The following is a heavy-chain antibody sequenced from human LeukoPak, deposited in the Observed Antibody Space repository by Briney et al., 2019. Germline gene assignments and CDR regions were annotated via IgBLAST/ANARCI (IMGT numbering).Heavy chain of an antibody. D-gene: IGHD3-9*01. V-gene: IGHV3-64*02. J-gene: IGHJ4*02. CDR1: GFTFSTYD. CDR3: ARGRWVDIVTHGFDY. CDR2: ISSNGQST. Sequence: GGSLRLSCAASGFTFSTYDMHWVRQAPGKGLEYVSAISSNGQSTYYADSVKGRFTISRDNSENTVYLQMGSPRAEDMAVYYCARGRWVDIVTHGFDYWGQGSLVTVSS.